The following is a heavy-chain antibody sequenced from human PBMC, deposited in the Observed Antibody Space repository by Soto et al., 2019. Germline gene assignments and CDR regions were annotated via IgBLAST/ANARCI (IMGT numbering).Heavy chain of an antibody. Sequence: PSWSLSLTCAVSGGTVSSCGYYWGWNRQPPGKGLEWIGSIYYSGRTYYNPSLKSRVTRSVDTSRDQSTLKLSSVTAADTAVYYCARQSRPLYYFDYWGQGTLVTVSS. J-gene: IGHJ4*02. V-gene: IGHV4-39*01. CDR1: GGTVSSCGYY. CDR2: IYYSGRT. CDR3: ARQSRPLYYFDY.